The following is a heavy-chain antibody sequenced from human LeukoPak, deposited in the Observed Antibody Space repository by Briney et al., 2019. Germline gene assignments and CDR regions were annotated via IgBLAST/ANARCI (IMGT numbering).Heavy chain of an antibody. CDR3: ARDLASRDVWGSPQNAFDI. V-gene: IGHV4-59*12. J-gene: IGHJ3*02. CDR2: IYYSGST. Sequence: SETLSLTCTVSGGSISSYYWSWIRQPPGKGLEWVGYIYYSGSTNYNPSLKSRVTISVDRSKNQFSLKLSSVTAADTAVYYCARDLASRDVWGSPQNAFDIWGQGTMVTVSS. CDR1: GGSISSYY. D-gene: IGHD3-16*01.